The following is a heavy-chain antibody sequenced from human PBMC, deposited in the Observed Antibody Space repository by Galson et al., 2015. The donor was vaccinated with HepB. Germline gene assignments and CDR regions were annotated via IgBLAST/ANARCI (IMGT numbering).Heavy chain of an antibody. Sequence: SLRLSCAASGFTFTNYAVHWVRQAPGKGLEWVANIKQGGSQKNYVASVKGRFTISRDDAKNSLYLQMNSLRAEDTAVYYCAKDPYSRADYWGQGTLVTVSS. CDR3: AKDPYSRADY. V-gene: IGHV3-7*03. J-gene: IGHJ4*02. CDR2: IKQGGSQK. CDR1: GFTFTNYA. D-gene: IGHD6-13*01.